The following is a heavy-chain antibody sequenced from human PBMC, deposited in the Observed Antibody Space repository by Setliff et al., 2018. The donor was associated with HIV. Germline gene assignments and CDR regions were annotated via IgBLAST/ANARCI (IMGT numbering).Heavy chain of an antibody. D-gene: IGHD3-3*01. CDR3: ARQSITIFGVVISGFDP. CDR1: GGSISSGSYY. J-gene: IGHJ5*02. V-gene: IGHV4-39*01. CDR2: IYHSGST. Sequence: PSETLSLTCTVSGGSISSGSYYWSWIRQPPGKGLEWIGSIYHSGSTYYNPSLKSRVTISVDTSKNQVSLRLTSVTAADTAVYYCARQSITIFGVVISGFDPWGQGTLVTVSS.